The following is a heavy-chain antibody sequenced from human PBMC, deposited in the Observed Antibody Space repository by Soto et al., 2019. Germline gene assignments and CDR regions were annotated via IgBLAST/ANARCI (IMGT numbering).Heavy chain of an antibody. Sequence: GESLKSSCNSSGYSFTIYCIGLVLQMPGKGLDWMWIIYPGDSDTRYSPSFQGQVTISADKSISTAYLQWSSLKASDTAMYYCARQRLIRRKWLVGLTAGSAKSANDAFDIWGQGTMVTVSS. CDR3: ARQRLIRRKWLVGLTAGSAKSANDAFDI. D-gene: IGHD6-19*01. J-gene: IGHJ3*02. CDR1: GYSFTIYC. V-gene: IGHV5-51*01. CDR2: IYPGDSDT.